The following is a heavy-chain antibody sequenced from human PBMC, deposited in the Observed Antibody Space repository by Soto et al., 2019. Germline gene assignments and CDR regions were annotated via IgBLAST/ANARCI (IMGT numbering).Heavy chain of an antibody. Sequence: PSETLSLTCTVSGGSISSYYWSWIRQPPGRGLEWIGYIYYSGSTNYNPSLKSRVTISVDTSKNQFSLKLSSVTAADTAVYYCARGLKWELRVLDYWGQGTLVTVS. CDR1: GGSISSYY. J-gene: IGHJ4*02. CDR3: ARGLKWELRVLDY. CDR2: IYYSGST. V-gene: IGHV4-59*01. D-gene: IGHD1-26*01.